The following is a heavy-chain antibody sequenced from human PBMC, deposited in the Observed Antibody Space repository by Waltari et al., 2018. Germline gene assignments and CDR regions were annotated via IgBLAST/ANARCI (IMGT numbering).Heavy chain of an antibody. CDR1: GGSISSYY. D-gene: IGHD3-22*01. CDR3: ARWTRYYDSSGYYESAFDY. Sequence: QVQLQESGPGLVKPSETLSLTCTVSGGSISSYYWSWIRQPPGEGLEWIGYIYTSGSTNYNPSLKSRVTISVDTSKNQFSLKLSSVTAADTAVYYCARWTRYYDSSGYYESAFDYWGQGTLVTVSS. V-gene: IGHV4-4*09. CDR2: IYTSGST. J-gene: IGHJ4*02.